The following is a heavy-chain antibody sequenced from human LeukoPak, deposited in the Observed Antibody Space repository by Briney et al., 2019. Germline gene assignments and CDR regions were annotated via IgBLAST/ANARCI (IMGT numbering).Heavy chain of an antibody. CDR1: GYILTELS. D-gene: IGHD3-9*01. Sequence: GASVKVSCKVSGYILTELSMHWVRQAPGKGLEWMGGFDPEDGETIYAQKFQGRVTMTEDTSTDTAYMELSRLRSEDTAVYYCATDRMVYQRPGGRYYDILTGFDPWGQGTLVTVSS. V-gene: IGHV1-24*01. CDR2: FDPEDGET. CDR3: ATDRMVYQRPGGRYYDILTGFDP. J-gene: IGHJ5*02.